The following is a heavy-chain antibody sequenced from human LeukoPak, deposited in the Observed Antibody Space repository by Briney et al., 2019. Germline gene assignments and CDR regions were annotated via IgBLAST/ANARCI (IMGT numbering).Heavy chain of an antibody. CDR2: ISDNGRQT. Sequence: GGSLRLSCAASGFTFSNYAIHWVRQAPGKGLEYVSAISDNGRQTFYANSVEGRFTISRDNSKNTLYLQMGSLRVEDMAVYYCARDGSGSPDYWGQGTLVTVSS. CDR3: ARDGSGSPDY. V-gene: IGHV3-64*01. CDR1: GFTFSNYA. J-gene: IGHJ4*02. D-gene: IGHD3-10*01.